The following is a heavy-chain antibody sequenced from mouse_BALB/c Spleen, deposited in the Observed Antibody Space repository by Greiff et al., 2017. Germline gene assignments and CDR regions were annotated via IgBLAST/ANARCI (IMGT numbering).Heavy chain of an antibody. CDR3: ARNDYYGSSYSYYYAMDY. D-gene: IGHD1-1*01. J-gene: IGHJ4*01. V-gene: IGHV5-15*02. Sequence: VQLKESGGGLVQPGGSRKLSCAASGFTFSDYGMAWVRQAPGKGPEWVAFISNLAYSIYYADTVTGRFTISRENAKNTLYLEMSSLRSEDTAMYYCARNDYYGSSYSYYYAMDYWGQGTSVTVSS. CDR1: GFTFSDYG. CDR2: ISNLAYSI.